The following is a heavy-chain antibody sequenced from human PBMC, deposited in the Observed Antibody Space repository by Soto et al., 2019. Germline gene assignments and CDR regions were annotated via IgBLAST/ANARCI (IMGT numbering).Heavy chain of an antibody. V-gene: IGHV3-21*01. CDR2: ISSSSSYI. D-gene: IGHD2-15*01. CDR3: ARDRKGRYCSGGSCYSFDAFDI. Sequence: PVGSLRLSCAASGFTFSSYSMNWVRQAPGKGLEWVSSISSSSSYIYYADSVKGRFTISRDNAKNSLYLQMNSLRAEDTAVYYCARDRKGRYCSGGSCYSFDAFDIWGPGTMVTV. J-gene: IGHJ3*02. CDR1: GFTFSSYS.